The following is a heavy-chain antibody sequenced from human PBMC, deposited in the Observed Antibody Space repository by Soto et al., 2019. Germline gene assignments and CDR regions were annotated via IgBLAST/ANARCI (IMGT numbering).Heavy chain of an antibody. CDR2: VSVSGGTT. Sequence: PGGSLRLSCAASGFAFSSYAMSWVRQAPGKGLEWVSTVSVSGGTTYYADSVKGRFTISRDNPKNTLYLQMNSLRDEDTAVYYCARDPYSSTRVPIMDYRGQGTLVTV. V-gene: IGHV3-23*01. CDR1: GFAFSSYA. J-gene: IGHJ4*02. D-gene: IGHD4-17*01. CDR3: ARDPYSSTRVPIMDY.